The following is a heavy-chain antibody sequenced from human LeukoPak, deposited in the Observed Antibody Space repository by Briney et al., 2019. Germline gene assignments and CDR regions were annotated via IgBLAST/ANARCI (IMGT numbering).Heavy chain of an antibody. CDR2: VNSGGSST. V-gene: IGHV3-74*01. CDR1: GFTFTSYW. CDR3: ARGRYYSMDV. J-gene: IGHJ6*02. Sequence: GGSLRLSCAASGFTFTSYWMHWVRQAPGKGLVWVSRVNSGGSSTTYADSVKGRFTISRDNAKNTLYLQMNSLRAEDTAVYYCARGRYYSMDVWGQGTTVTVSS.